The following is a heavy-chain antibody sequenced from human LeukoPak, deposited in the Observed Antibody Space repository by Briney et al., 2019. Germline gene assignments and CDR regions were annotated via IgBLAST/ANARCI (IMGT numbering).Heavy chain of an antibody. V-gene: IGHV4-31*03. D-gene: IGHD3-9*01. Sequence: SQTLSLTCTVSGGSISSGGYYWSWIRQHPGKGLEWIGHIYYRGSTDYTPYSKGRVTISVDTSKNQFSLKLMSVTAADAAVYYCARDHVLRYKYGMDVWGQGTTVTVSS. J-gene: IGHJ6*02. CDR3: ARDHVLRYKYGMDV. CDR2: IYYRGST. CDR1: GGSISSGGYY.